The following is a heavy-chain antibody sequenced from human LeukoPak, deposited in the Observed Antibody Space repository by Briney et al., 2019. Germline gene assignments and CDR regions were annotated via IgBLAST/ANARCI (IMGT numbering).Heavy chain of an antibody. CDR1: GFTFSSYS. Sequence: PGGSLRLSCAASGFTFSSYSMNWVRRAPGKGLEWVSHISSSSSIIYYADSVKGRFTISRDNAKNSLYLQMNSLRAEDTAVYYCARDFGGIGYCSSTSCFPLDHWGQGTLVTVSS. CDR3: ARDFGGIGYCSSTSCFPLDH. CDR2: ISSSSSII. J-gene: IGHJ4*02. D-gene: IGHD2-2*01. V-gene: IGHV3-48*01.